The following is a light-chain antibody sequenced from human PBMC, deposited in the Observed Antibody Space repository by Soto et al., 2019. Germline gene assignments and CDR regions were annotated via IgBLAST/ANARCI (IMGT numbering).Light chain of an antibody. CDR1: QSVSSSY. V-gene: IGKV3-20*01. J-gene: IGKJ1*01. CDR2: GTS. Sequence: EIVLTQSPGSVSLSPGGRATLSCRASQSVSSSYLAWYQQKPGQAPRLLIFGTSSRATGIPDRFSGSGSGTDFSLTISRLEPEDFAVYYCQQYGSSPWTFGQGTKVDIK. CDR3: QQYGSSPWT.